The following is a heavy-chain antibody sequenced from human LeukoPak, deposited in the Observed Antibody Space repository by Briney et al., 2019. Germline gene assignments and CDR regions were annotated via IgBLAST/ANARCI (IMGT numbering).Heavy chain of an antibody. CDR2: ISSSGSTI. CDR3: ARGRRWSEPTYFDY. V-gene: IGHV3-11*04. Sequence: GGSLRLSCAASGFTFSDNYMSWIRQAPGKGLEWVSYISSSGSTIYYADSVKGRFTISRDNAKNSLYLQMNSLRAEDTAVYYCARGRRWSEPTYFDYWGQGTLVTVSS. CDR1: GFTFSDNY. J-gene: IGHJ4*02. D-gene: IGHD2-15*01.